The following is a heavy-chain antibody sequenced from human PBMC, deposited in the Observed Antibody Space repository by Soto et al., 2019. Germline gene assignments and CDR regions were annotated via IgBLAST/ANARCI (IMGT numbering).Heavy chain of an antibody. CDR1: GFTFSNAW. CDR3: TTDNYDFWSGYSNPFDY. V-gene: IGHV3-15*07. D-gene: IGHD3-3*01. J-gene: IGHJ4*02. CDR2: IKSKTDGGTT. Sequence: PGGSLRLSCAASGFTFSNAWMNWVRQAPGKGLEWVGRIKSKTDGGTTDYAAPVKGRFTISRDDSKNTLYLQMNSLKTEDTAVYYCTTDNYDFWSGYSNPFDYWGQGTLVTVSS.